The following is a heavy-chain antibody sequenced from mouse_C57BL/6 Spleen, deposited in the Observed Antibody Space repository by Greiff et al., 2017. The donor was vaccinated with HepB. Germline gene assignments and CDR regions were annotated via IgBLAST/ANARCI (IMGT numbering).Heavy chain of an antibody. J-gene: IGHJ4*01. Sequence: QVQLQQSGAELVKPGASVKMSCKASGYTFTSYWITWVKQRPGQGLEWIGDIYPGSGSTNYNEKFKSKATLTVDTSSSTAYMQLSSLTSEDSAVYYGARGRRPVVARDMDYWGQGTSVTVSS. V-gene: IGHV1-55*01. CDR3: ARGRRPVVARDMDY. D-gene: IGHD1-1*01. CDR2: IYPGSGST. CDR1: GYTFTSYW.